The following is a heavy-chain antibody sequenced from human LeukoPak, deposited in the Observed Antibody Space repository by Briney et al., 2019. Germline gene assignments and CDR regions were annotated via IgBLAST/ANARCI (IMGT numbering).Heavy chain of an antibody. D-gene: IGHD1-26*01. V-gene: IGHV3-9*01. J-gene: IGHJ4*02. Sequence: GGSLRLSCAASGFTFDDYAMHWVRQAPGKGLEWVSGISWNSGSIGYADSVKGRFTISRDNAKNSLYLQMNSLRAEDTALCYCAKGSMGAPRVFDYWGQGTLVTVSS. CDR1: GFTFDDYA. CDR2: ISWNSGSI. CDR3: AKGSMGAPRVFDY.